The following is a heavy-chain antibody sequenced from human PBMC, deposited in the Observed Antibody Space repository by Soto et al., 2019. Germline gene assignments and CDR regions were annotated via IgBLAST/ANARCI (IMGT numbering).Heavy chain of an antibody. CDR2: IIPIFGTA. D-gene: IGHD3-22*01. CDR3: ARDNPTYYYDSSGMDDAFDI. CDR1: GYTFTRYD. Sequence: SVKVSCKASGYTFTRYDISWVRQAPEQGLEWMGGIIPIFGTANYAQKFQGRVTITADESTSTAYMELSSLRSEDTAVYYCARDNPTYYYDSSGMDDAFDIWGQGTMVTVSS. V-gene: IGHV1-69*13. J-gene: IGHJ3*02.